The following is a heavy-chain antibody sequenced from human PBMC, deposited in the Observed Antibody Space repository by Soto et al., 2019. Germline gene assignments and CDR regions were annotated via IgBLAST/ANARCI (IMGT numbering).Heavy chain of an antibody. CDR2: ISYDGSNK. CDR3: ARGDGISGPEGY. Sequence: QVQLVESGGSVVQPGRSLRLSCATSGFTFSSYAMHWVRQAPGKGPEWVAIISYDGSNKYYADSVKGRFIISRDNSKNTLFLQMNSLRTEDTAVYHCARGDGISGPEGYWGQGTLVTVSS. V-gene: IGHV3-30-3*01. D-gene: IGHD2-15*01. J-gene: IGHJ4*02. CDR1: GFTFSSYA.